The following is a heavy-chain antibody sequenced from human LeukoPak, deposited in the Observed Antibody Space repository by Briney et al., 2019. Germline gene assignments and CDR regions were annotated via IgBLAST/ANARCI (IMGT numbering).Heavy chain of an antibody. V-gene: IGHV4-39*07. CDR2: IYYSGST. CDR3: ARDSAAAGLD. CDR1: GGSISSSSYY. D-gene: IGHD6-13*01. J-gene: IGHJ4*02. Sequence: PSGTLSLTCTVSGGSISSSSYYWGWIRQPPGKGLEWIGSIYYSGSTYYNPSLKSRVTISVDTSKNQFSLKLSSVTAADTAVYYCARDSAAAGLDWGQGTLVTVSS.